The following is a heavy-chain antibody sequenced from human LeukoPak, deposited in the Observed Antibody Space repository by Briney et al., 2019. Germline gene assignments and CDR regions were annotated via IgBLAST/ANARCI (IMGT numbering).Heavy chain of an antibody. CDR1: GYSFTSYW. V-gene: IGHV5-51*01. Sequence: KLGESLKISCKGSGYSFTSYWIGWVRQMPGKGLEWMGIIHPPDSDTRYSPSFQGQVTISADKSISTAYLQWNSLKASDTAMYYCARWGGYCSGGSCYPLYYFDSWGQGTLVTVSS. CDR3: ARWGGYCSGGSCYPLYYFDS. D-gene: IGHD2-15*01. CDR2: IHPPDSDT. J-gene: IGHJ4*02.